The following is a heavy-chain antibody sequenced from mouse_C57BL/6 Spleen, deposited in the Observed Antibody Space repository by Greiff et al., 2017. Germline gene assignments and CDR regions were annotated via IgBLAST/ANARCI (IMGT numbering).Heavy chain of an antibody. J-gene: IGHJ4*01. CDR1: GYAFSSSW. CDR2: IYPGDGDT. D-gene: IGHD2-1*01. CDR3: ARRKGLEGNLRFYAMDY. Sequence: QVQLKQSGPELVKPGASVKISCKASGYAFSSSWMNWVKQRPGKGLEWIGRIYPGDGDTNYNGKFKGKATLTADKSSSTAYMQLSSLTSEDSAVYFCARRKGLEGNLRFYAMDYWGQGTSVTVSS. V-gene: IGHV1-82*01.